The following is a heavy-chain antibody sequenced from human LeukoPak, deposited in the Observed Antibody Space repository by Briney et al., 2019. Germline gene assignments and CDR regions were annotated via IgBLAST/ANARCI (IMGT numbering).Heavy chain of an antibody. D-gene: IGHD6-13*01. CDR2: ISAYNGNT. CDR1: GYTFTSYG. J-gene: IGHJ5*02. CDR3: ARIRYSSSWSTSGGHFDP. V-gene: IGHV1-18*01. Sequence: ASVKVSCKASGYTFTSYGISWVRQAPGQGLEWMGWISAYNGNTNYAQKLQGRVTMTTDTSTSTAYMELRSLRSEDTAVYYCARIRYSSSWSTSGGHFDPWGQGTLVTVSS.